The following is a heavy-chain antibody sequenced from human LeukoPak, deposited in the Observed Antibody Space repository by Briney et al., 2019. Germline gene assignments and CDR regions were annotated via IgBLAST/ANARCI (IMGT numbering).Heavy chain of an antibody. V-gene: IGHV1-24*01. J-gene: IGHJ4*02. CDR2: FDPEDGET. CDR3: ARYGSGSYYFDY. D-gene: IGHD3-10*01. CDR1: GYTLTELS. Sequence: ASVKVSCKVSGYTLTELSMHWVRQAPGKGLEWMGGFDPEDGETIYAQKFQGRVTMTEDTSTDTAYMEPSSLRSEDTAVYYCARYGSGSYYFDYWGQGTLVTVSS.